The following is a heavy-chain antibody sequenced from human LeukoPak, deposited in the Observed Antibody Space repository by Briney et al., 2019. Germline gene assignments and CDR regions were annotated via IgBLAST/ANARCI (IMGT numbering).Heavy chain of an antibody. Sequence: GGSLRLSCAASGFTFRSYGMSWVRQAPGKGLEYVSAISSNGGSTYYANSVKGRFTISRDNSKNTLYLQMGSLRAEDMAVYYYARSSEQWLALFDYWGQGTPVTVSS. CDR2: ISSNGGST. D-gene: IGHD6-19*01. CDR3: ARSSEQWLALFDY. CDR1: GFTFRSYG. J-gene: IGHJ4*02. V-gene: IGHV3-64*01.